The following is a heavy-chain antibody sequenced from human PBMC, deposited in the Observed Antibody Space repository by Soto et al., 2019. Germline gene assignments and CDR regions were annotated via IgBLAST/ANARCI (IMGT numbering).Heavy chain of an antibody. CDR1: GFTFSRYG. V-gene: IGHV3-30*18. D-gene: IGHD6-19*01. J-gene: IGHJ4*02. CDR2: ISYDGSNK. CDR3: AKDRGYSSGWFDY. Sequence: GGSLRLSCAASGFTFSRYGMHWVRQAPGKGLEWVAVISYDGSNKYYADSVKGRFTISRDNSKNTLYLQMNSLRAEDTAVYYCAKDRGYSSGWFDYWGQGTLVTVSS.